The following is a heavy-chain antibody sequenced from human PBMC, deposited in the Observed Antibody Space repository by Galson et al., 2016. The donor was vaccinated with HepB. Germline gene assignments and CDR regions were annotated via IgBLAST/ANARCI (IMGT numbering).Heavy chain of an antibody. D-gene: IGHD5-18*01. CDR3: GADRGHRIGFTGFLDY. Sequence: SETLSLTCAVSGASLSGSNWWMWVRQPPGKGLEWIGDIYEGGSTNYNPSLKSRMTTSKDKSKNQFSLSLFSVTAADTAIYYCGADRGHRIGFTGFLDYWGQGILVTVSS. J-gene: IGHJ4*02. V-gene: IGHV4/OR15-8*02. CDR2: IYEGGST. CDR1: GASLSGSNW.